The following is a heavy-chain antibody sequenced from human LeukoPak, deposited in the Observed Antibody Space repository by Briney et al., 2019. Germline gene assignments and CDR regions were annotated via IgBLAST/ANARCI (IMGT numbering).Heavy chain of an antibody. CDR2: IKDDGSEK. CDR1: GFTFSSHW. CDR3: ARRGITISGVLVYHYSGLDV. Sequence: GGSLRLSCAGSGFTFSSHWMNWVRQPPGKGLEWVASIKDDGSEKHFLDSVNGRFAISRDNAKNSLYLQMSSLRAEDTAVYYCARRGITISGVLVYHYSGLDVWGQGTTVTVSS. V-gene: IGHV3-7*02. J-gene: IGHJ6*02. D-gene: IGHD3-3*01.